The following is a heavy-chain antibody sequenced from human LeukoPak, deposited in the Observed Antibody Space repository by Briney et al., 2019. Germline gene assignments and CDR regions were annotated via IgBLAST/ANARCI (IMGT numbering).Heavy chain of an antibody. V-gene: IGHV3-23*01. D-gene: IGHD3-22*01. CDR2: ISGSGGST. CDR3: AKVLGWSYYDSSGYFDY. Sequence: GGSLRLSCAASGFTFSSYSMNWVRQAPGKGLEWVSAISGSGGSTYYADSVKGRFTISRDNSKNTLYLQMNSLRAEDTAVYYCAKVLGWSYYDSSGYFDYWGQGTLVTVSS. CDR1: GFTFSSYS. J-gene: IGHJ4*02.